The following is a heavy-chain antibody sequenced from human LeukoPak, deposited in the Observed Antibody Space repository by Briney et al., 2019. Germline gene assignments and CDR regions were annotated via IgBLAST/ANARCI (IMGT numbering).Heavy chain of an antibody. V-gene: IGHV1-8*01. CDR3: ARGMGYCSGGSCYGHDY. CDR1: GYTFTNYD. D-gene: IGHD2-15*01. CDR2: MNPNSGNT. J-gene: IGHJ4*02. Sequence: ASVKVSCKASGYTFTNYDIKWVRQATGQGLEWMGWMNPNSGNTGYAQKFQGRVTMTRNTSISTAYMELSSLRSEDTAAYYCARGMGYCSGGSCYGHDYWGQGTLVTVSS.